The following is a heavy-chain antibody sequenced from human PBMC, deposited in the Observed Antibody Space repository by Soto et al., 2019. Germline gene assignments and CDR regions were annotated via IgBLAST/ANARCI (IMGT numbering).Heavy chain of an antibody. Sequence: TLSLTCTVSGGSISSYYWSWIRQPPGKGLEWIGYIYYSGSTNYNPSLKSRVTISVDTSKNQFSLKLSSVTAADTAVYYCARGRGDGYNGLDYWGQGTLVTVSS. CDR2: IYYSGST. V-gene: IGHV4-59*01. CDR3: ARGRGDGYNGLDY. D-gene: IGHD5-12*01. J-gene: IGHJ4*02. CDR1: GGSISSYY.